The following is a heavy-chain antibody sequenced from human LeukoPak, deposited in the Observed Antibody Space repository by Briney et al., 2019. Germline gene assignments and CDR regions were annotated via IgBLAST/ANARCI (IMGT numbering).Heavy chain of an antibody. Sequence: SETLSLTCTVSGGSINNHYWSWIRQPPEMRLEWVGYIYFTGTTNYNPSLKSRVTISLDKSKNQFSLKLSSVTATDTAIYYCARGGGSPRNWGQGTLVTVSS. CDR3: ARGGGSPRN. J-gene: IGHJ4*02. CDR2: IYFTGTT. CDR1: GGSINNHY. D-gene: IGHD3-10*01. V-gene: IGHV4-59*11.